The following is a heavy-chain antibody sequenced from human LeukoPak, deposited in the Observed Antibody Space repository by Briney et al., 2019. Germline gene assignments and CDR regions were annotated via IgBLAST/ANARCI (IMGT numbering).Heavy chain of an antibody. CDR3: ARGVRSGWYGAFDY. Sequence: GGSLRLSCAASGFTFSSYWMSWVRQAPGKGLEWVANIKQDGSEKYYVDSVKGRFTISRDNAKNSLYLQMNSLRAEDTAVYYCARGVRSGWYGAFDYWGQGTLVTVSS. CDR1: GFTFSSYW. D-gene: IGHD6-13*01. CDR2: IKQDGSEK. V-gene: IGHV3-7*01. J-gene: IGHJ4*02.